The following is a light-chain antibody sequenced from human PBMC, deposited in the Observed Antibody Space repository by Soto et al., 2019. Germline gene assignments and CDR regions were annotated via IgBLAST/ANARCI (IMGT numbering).Light chain of an antibody. CDR1: QSVSSY. V-gene: IGKV3-11*01. CDR3: QQRSNWPPRIT. Sequence: EIVLTQSPATLSLSPGERATPSCRASQSVSSYLAWYQQKPGQAPRLLIYDASNGATGIPARFSGSGSGTDFTLTISSLEPEDFAVYYCQQRSNWPPRITFGQGTRLEIK. CDR2: DAS. J-gene: IGKJ5*01.